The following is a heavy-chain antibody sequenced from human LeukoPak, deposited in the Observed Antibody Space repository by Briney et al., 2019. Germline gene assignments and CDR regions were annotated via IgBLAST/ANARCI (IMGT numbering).Heavy chain of an antibody. Sequence: SETLSLTCTVSGGSVSNDNHCWSWIRQPPGKGLEWIGYVNYSGSTKYNPSLKSRVSISADTSRSQVSLKLSSVTAADTAVYYCARTLGKYYYDSSGYYFDYWGQGTLVTVSS. CDR3: ARTLGKYYYDSSGYYFDY. J-gene: IGHJ4*02. CDR1: GGSVSNDNHC. CDR2: VNYSGST. V-gene: IGHV4-61*01. D-gene: IGHD3-22*01.